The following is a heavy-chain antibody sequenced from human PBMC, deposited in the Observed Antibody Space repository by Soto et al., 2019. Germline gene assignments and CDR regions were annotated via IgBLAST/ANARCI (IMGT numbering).Heavy chain of an antibody. D-gene: IGHD1-1*01. CDR2: IIPILGIA. V-gene: IGHV1-69*04. CDR3: ARDRVQLELYWFDP. J-gene: IGHJ5*02. CDR1: GGTFSSYT. Sequence: GASSEVSCKASGGTFSSYTIIWVRQAPGQGLEWMGRIIPILGIANYAQKFQGRVTITADKSTSTAYMELSSLRSEDTAVYYCARDRVQLELYWFDPWGQGTLVTVSS.